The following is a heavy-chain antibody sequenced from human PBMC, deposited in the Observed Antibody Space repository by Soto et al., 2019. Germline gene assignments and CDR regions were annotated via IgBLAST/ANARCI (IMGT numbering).Heavy chain of an antibody. CDR3: AGYQGPNYMAV. J-gene: IGHJ6*03. Sequence: QVQLVESGGGLVKPGGSRRLSCAASGFTFSDSFMSWSRQTPGKGLAWLSYIRGGDGNIYYADSGRGRFTISRDNAKNSVYLQMNSLRAEDTAVYYWAGYQGPNYMAVWGKGTTVTVS. CDR2: IRGGDGNI. D-gene: IGHD6-13*01. CDR1: GFTFSDSF. V-gene: IGHV3-11*01.